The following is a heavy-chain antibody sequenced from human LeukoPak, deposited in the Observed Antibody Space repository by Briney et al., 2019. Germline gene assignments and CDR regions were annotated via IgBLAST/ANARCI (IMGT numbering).Heavy chain of an antibody. Sequence: PGGSLGLSCAASGFTFSSYAMSWVRQAPGKGLEWVSAISGSGGSTYYADSVKGRFTISRDNSKNTLYLQMNNLRVEDTAVYHCVRDRAEGQAWVEFDPWGQGILVTVSS. CDR3: VRDRAEGQAWVEFDP. V-gene: IGHV3-23*01. CDR2: ISGSGGST. CDR1: GFTFSSYA. J-gene: IGHJ5*02.